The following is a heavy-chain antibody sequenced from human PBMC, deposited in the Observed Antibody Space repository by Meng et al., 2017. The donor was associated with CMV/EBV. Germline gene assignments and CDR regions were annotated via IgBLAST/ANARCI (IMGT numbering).Heavy chain of an antibody. D-gene: IGHD2-21*01. CDR2: IRSKANSYAT. CDR1: GFTFSGSA. Sequence: GGSLRLSCAASGFTFSGSAMHWVRQASGKGLEWVGRIRSKANSYATAYAASVKGRFTISRDDSKNTAYLQMNSLKTEDTAVYYCTRHQFAYCGGDCSGDDAFDIWGQGTMVTV. CDR3: TRHQFAYCGGDCSGDDAFDI. V-gene: IGHV3-73*01. J-gene: IGHJ3*02.